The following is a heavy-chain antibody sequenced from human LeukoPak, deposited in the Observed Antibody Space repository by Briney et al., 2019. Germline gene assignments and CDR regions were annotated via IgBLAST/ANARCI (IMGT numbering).Heavy chain of an antibody. V-gene: IGHV1-69*13. Sequence: GASVKVSCKASGGTFSSYAISWVRQAPGQGLEWMGGIIPIFGTANYAQKFQGRVTITADESTSTAYMELSSLRSEDTAVYYCASGDGYNYQPGDAFDIWGQGTMVTVSS. CDR1: GGTFSSYA. CDR2: IIPIFGTA. D-gene: IGHD5-24*01. CDR3: ASGDGYNYQPGDAFDI. J-gene: IGHJ3*02.